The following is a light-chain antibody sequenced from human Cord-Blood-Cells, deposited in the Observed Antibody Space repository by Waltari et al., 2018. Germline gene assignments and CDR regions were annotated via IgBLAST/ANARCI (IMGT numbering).Light chain of an antibody. J-gene: IGKJ4*01. CDR2: DAS. CDR3: QQRSNWPLT. Sequence: EIVLTQSPATLSFSPGERATLSCRASQGVSSYLAWYQQKPGQDPRLLIYDASNRATGIPARFSGSGSGTDFTLTISSLEPEDFAVYYCQQRSNWPLTFGGGTKVEIK. CDR1: QGVSSY. V-gene: IGKV3-11*01.